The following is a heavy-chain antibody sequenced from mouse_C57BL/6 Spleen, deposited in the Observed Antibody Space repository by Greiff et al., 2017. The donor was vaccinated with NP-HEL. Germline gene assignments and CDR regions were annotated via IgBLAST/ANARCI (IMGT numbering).Heavy chain of an antibody. J-gene: IGHJ2*01. Sequence: QVQLQQPGAELVMPGASVKLSCKASGYTFTSYWMHWVKQRPGQGLEWIGEFDPSDSYTNYNQKFKGKSTFTVDKSSSTAYMQLSSLTSEDSAVYYCARWGTTVVATYYFDYWGQGTTLTVSS. CDR1: GYTFTSYW. D-gene: IGHD1-1*01. CDR2: FDPSDSYT. V-gene: IGHV1-69*01. CDR3: ARWGTTVVATYYFDY.